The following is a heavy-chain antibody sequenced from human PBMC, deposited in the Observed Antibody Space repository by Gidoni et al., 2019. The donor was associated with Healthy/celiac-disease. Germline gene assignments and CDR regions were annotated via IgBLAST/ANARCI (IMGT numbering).Heavy chain of an antibody. D-gene: IGHD4-17*01. V-gene: IGHV4-38-2*02. CDR2: IYHSGCT. CDR3: ARDSTTTVTSRGIGDYYGMDV. Sequence: QVQLQESGPGLVKPSETLSLTCAVSGYSISSGYYWGWIQQPPGKGLEWIGSIYHSGCTYYNTALKSRVTISVDTSKNQFSLKLSSVTAADTAVYYCARDSTTTVTSRGIGDYYGMDVWGQGTTVTVSS. J-gene: IGHJ6*02. CDR1: GYSISSGYY.